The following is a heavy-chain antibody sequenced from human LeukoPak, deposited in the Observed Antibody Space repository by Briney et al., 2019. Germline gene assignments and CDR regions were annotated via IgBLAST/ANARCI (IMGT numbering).Heavy chain of an antibody. CDR2: MYYSGST. V-gene: IGHV4-59*08. J-gene: IGHJ4*02. CDR3: ARRYCSSTSCPIDY. Sequence: ASETLSLTCTVSGGSVTSDYWSWIRQPPGKGLEWIGYMYYSGSTNYNPSLKSRVTISGDTSRDQFSLKLSSVTAADTAVYYCARRYCSSTSCPIDYWGQGTLVTVSS. CDR1: GGSVTSDY. D-gene: IGHD2-2*01.